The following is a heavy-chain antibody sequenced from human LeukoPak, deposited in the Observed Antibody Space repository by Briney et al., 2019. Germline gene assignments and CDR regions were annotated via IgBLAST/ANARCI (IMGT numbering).Heavy chain of an antibody. V-gene: IGHV1-2*02. J-gene: IGHJ3*02. CDR1: GYTFTGYY. D-gene: IGHD2-21*01. CDR2: INPNSGGT. Sequence: GASVKVSCKASGYTFTGYYMHWVRQAPGQGLEWMGWINPNSGGTNYAQKFQGRVTMTRDTSISTAYMELSRLRSDDTAVYYCAGGYIVASGAFDIWGQGTMVTVSS. CDR3: AGGYIVASGAFDI.